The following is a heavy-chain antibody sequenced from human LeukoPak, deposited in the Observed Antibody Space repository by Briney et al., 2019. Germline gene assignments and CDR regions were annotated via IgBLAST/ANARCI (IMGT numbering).Heavy chain of an antibody. CDR2: ISSSSSYI. CDR1: GFTFSSYS. V-gene: IGHV3-21*01. CDR3: ARGAKQLSGY. J-gene: IGHJ4*02. D-gene: IGHD6-6*01. Sequence: GGSLRLSCAASGFTFSSYSMNWVRQAPGKGLEWVSSISSSSSYIYCADSVKGRFTISRDNAKNSLYLQMNSLRAEDTAVYYCARGAKQLSGYWGRGTLVTVSS.